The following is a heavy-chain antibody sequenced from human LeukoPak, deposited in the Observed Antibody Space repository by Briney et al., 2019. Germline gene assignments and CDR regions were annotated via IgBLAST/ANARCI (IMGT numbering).Heavy chain of an antibody. V-gene: IGHV3-23*01. Sequence: GGSLRLSCAASGFTFSSYAMSWVRQAPGKGLEWVSSIGGGGVDTYYADSVKGRFTISRDNSKNTLYLQMNSLRVEGTAVYYCAKDPPTTGTTFDNWGRGTLATVSS. CDR1: GFTFSSYA. D-gene: IGHD1-1*01. CDR3: AKDPPTTGTTFDN. CDR2: IGGGGVDT. J-gene: IGHJ4*02.